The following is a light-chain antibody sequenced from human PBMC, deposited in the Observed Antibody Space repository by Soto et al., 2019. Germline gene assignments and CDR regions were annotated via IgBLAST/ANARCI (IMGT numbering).Light chain of an antibody. CDR1: SGHSSYA. Sequence: QLVLTQSPSASASLGASVKLTCTLSSGHSSYAIAWHQQRPEKGPRYLMRLDSDGSHYKGDGIPDRFSGSSSGTERYLTISSLQSEDEADYYCQTWGTGIRVFGGGTKLTVL. J-gene: IGLJ3*02. V-gene: IGLV4-69*01. CDR2: LDSDGSH. CDR3: QTWGTGIRV.